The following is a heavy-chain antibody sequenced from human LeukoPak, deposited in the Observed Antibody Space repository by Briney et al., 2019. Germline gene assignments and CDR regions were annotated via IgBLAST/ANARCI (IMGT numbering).Heavy chain of an antibody. V-gene: IGHV4-34*01. Sequence: SETLSLTCAVYGGSFSGYYWSWIRQPPGKGLEWIGEVNHSGSTNYNPSLKSRVTISVDTSKNQFSLKLSSVTAADTAVYYCARGLGRAGPWGQGTLVTVSS. J-gene: IGHJ5*02. CDR2: VNHSGST. CDR1: GGSFSGYY. D-gene: IGHD6-19*01. CDR3: ARGLGRAGP.